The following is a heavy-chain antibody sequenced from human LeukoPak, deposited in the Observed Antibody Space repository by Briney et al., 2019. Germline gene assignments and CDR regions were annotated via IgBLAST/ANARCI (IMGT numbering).Heavy chain of an antibody. V-gene: IGHV3-23*01. CDR3: AKPLGGIVYPSWFDP. CDR1: GFTFSSYA. D-gene: IGHD1-26*01. J-gene: IGHJ5*02. CDR2: ISGSGGST. Sequence: GGSLRLSCAASGFTFSSYAMSWVRQAPGKGLESVSAISGSGGSTYYADSVKGRFTISRDNSKNTLYLQMNSLRAEDTAVYYCAKPLGGIVYPSWFDPWGQGTLVTVSS.